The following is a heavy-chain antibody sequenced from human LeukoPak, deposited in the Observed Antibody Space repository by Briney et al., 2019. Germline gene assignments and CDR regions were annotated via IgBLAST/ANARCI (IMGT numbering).Heavy chain of an antibody. D-gene: IGHD3-3*01. Sequence: SETLSLTCAVYGGSFSGYYWSWIRQPPGKGLEWIGEINHSGSTNYNPSLKSRVTISVDTSKSQFSLKLSSVTAADTAVYYCARGVRSRIFGVVIIYFYYYMDVWGKGTTVTVSS. CDR2: INHSGST. CDR3: ARGVRSRIFGVVIIYFYYYMDV. CDR1: GGSFSGYY. J-gene: IGHJ6*03. V-gene: IGHV4-34*01.